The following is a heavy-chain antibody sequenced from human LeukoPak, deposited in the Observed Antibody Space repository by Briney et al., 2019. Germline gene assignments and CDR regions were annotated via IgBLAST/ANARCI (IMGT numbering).Heavy chain of an antibody. Sequence: GGSLRLSCAASGFTFSSYWMHWVRQALGKGLVWVSRINSDGSSTSYADSVKGRFTISRDNAKNTLYLQMNSLRAEDTAVYYCARTNGGYYYMDVWGKGTTVTVSS. CDR1: GFTFSSYW. CDR3: ARTNGGYYYMDV. D-gene: IGHD1-1*01. CDR2: INSDGSST. V-gene: IGHV3-74*01. J-gene: IGHJ6*03.